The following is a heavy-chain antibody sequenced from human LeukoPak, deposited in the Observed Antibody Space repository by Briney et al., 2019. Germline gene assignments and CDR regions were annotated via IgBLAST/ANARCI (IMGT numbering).Heavy chain of an antibody. Sequence: GNSLRLSCAASGFTFSTYGMHWVRQAPAKGLGSVAAIWIDARTKYYVSSMKGRFTTSTDNSTNTLYLQMHSLRAEDTAVYYCARAVGPFDIWGQGTIVIVSS. CDR3: ARAVGPFDI. J-gene: IGHJ3*02. CDR2: IWIDARTK. V-gene: IGHV3-33*01. CDR1: GFTFSTYG.